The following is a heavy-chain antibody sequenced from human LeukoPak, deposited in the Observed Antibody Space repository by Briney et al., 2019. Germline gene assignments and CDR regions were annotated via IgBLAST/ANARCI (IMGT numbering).Heavy chain of an antibody. J-gene: IGHJ4*02. D-gene: IGHD3-22*01. CDR3: ARGAAYDSSGYYGFDY. Sequence: GASVKVSCKAPGGTFSSYAISWVRQAPGQGLEWMGGIIPIFGTANYAQKFQGRVTITADESTSTAYMELSSLRSEDTAVYYCARGAAYDSSGYYGFDYWGQGTLVTVSS. CDR1: GGTFSSYA. CDR2: IIPIFGTA. V-gene: IGHV1-69*01.